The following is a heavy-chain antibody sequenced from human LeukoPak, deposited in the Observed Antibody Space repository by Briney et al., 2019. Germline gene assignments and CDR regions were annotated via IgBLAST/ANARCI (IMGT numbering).Heavy chain of an antibody. J-gene: IGHJ4*02. D-gene: IGHD3-10*01. CDR1: GFTFSSYA. Sequence: TGGSLRLSCAASGFTFSSYAMSWVRQAPGKGLEWVSAISGSGGSTYYADSVKGRFTISRDNSKNTLYLQMNSLRAEDTAVYYCAKGTFTMVRGGIDYWGRGTLVTVSS. CDR3: AKGTFTMVRGGIDY. CDR2: ISGSGGST. V-gene: IGHV3-23*01.